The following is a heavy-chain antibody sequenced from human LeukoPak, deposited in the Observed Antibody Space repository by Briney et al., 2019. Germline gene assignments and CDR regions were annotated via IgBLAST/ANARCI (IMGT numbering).Heavy chain of an antibody. D-gene: IGHD6-6*01. CDR2: IIPIFGTA. CDR3: AIRQLDPLYAFDI. Sequence: GASVKVSCKASGGTFSSYAISWVRQAPGQGLEWMGRIIPIFGTANYAQKFQGRVTITTDESTSTAYMELSSLRSEDTAVYYCAIRQLDPLYAFDIWGQGTMVTVSS. CDR1: GGTFSSYA. V-gene: IGHV1-69*05. J-gene: IGHJ3*02.